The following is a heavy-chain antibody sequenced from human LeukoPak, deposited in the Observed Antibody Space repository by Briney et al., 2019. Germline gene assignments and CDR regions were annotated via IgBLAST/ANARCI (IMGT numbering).Heavy chain of an antibody. Sequence: GGSLRLSCAASGFTFDDYAMHWVRQAPGKGLEWVSGISWNSGSIGYADSVKGRFTISRDNAKNSLYLQVNSLKTEDTAVYYCTTVSDSGYMEYWGQGTLVTVSS. CDR3: TTVSDSGYMEY. J-gene: IGHJ4*02. CDR2: ISWNSGSI. V-gene: IGHV3-9*01. CDR1: GFTFDDYA. D-gene: IGHD3-22*01.